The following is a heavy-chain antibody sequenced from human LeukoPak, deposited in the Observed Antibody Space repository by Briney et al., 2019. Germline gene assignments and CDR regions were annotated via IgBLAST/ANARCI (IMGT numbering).Heavy chain of an antibody. CDR2: IKEDGGED. Sequence: PGGSLRLSRAPSGFTFSNYWMNWIRQAPGKGLEWVASIKEDGGEDYYVDSVKGRFTISRDNAKNSLYLQMNSLRAEDTAVYYCARDNGDYWGQGTLVTVSS. J-gene: IGHJ4*02. CDR1: GFTFSNYW. V-gene: IGHV3-7*01. CDR3: ARDNGDY.